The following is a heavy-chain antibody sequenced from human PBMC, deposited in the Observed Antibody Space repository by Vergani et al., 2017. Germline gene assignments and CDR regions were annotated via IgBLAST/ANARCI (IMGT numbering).Heavy chain of an antibody. D-gene: IGHD7-27*01. CDR2: LCPSGST. V-gene: IGHV4-4*07. CDR1: GAPISYWC. Sequence: QVQMQESGPGLVKTSETLSLTCSASGAPISYWCWSWLRQPAGKGLEWIGRLCPSGSTNYKPSLKSRVTMSMDTSKNQFSLKLTSVAAADTAVYYCATGAGPFDIWGQGTLVTVSS. J-gene: IGHJ4*02. CDR3: ATGAGPFDI.